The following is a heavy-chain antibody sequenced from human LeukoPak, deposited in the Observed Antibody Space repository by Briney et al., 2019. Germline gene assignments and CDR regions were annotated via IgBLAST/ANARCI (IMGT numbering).Heavy chain of an antibody. J-gene: IGHJ3*02. CDR1: GYIFTGYH. CDR3: ARGQWELWTTSLGNDAFDI. V-gene: IGHV1-69*13. D-gene: IGHD1-26*01. CDR2: IIPIFGTA. Sequence: GASVKVSCKASGYIFTGYHVHWVRQAPGQGLEWMGGIIPIFGTANYAQKFQGRVTITADESTSTAYMELSSLRSEDTAVYYCARGQWELWTTSLGNDAFDIWGQGTMVTVSS.